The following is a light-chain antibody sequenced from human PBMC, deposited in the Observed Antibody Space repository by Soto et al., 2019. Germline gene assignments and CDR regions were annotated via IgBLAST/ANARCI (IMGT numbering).Light chain of an antibody. J-gene: IGKJ1*01. CDR2: DAS. Sequence: DIQMTQSPSTLSASVGDRVTITCRASQTISNWLAWYQQKPGKAPKLLIYDASTLESGVPSRFRGSGSGTEFTLTISSLQPDDFATYYCQQYKTYSWTFGQGTKVDIK. CDR1: QTISNW. CDR3: QQYKTYSWT. V-gene: IGKV1-5*01.